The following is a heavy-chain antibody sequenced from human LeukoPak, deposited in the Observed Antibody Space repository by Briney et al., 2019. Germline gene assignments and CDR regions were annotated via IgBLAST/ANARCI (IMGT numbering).Heavy chain of an antibody. CDR2: IYPVDADT. V-gene: IGHV5-51*01. Sequence: GESLKISCKGSGYSFTSYWIGWVRQMPGKGLEWMGIIYPVDADTRYSPSFQGQVTISADKSISTAYLQWSSLKASDTAMYYCARGVVDYYDSSGYAFDIWGQGTMVTVSS. CDR3: ARGVVDYYDSSGYAFDI. J-gene: IGHJ3*02. D-gene: IGHD3-22*01. CDR1: GYSFTSYW.